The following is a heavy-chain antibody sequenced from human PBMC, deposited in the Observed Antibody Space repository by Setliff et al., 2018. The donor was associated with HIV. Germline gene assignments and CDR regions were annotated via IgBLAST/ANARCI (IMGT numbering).Heavy chain of an antibody. CDR3: ARSPAYTSGWYGMGPYYFDY. Sequence: PSETLSLTCTVSGGSISSSSYYWGWIRQPPGKGLEWIGSIYYSGSTYYNPSLKSRVTISVDTSKNQFSLKLSSVTAADTAVYDCARSPAYTSGWYGMGPYYFDYWGQGTLVTVSS. CDR1: GGSISSSSYY. D-gene: IGHD6-19*01. J-gene: IGHJ4*02. CDR2: IYYSGST. V-gene: IGHV4-39*07.